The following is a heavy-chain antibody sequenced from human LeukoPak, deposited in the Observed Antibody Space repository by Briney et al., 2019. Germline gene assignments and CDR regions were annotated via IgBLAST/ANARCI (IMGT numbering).Heavy chain of an antibody. V-gene: IGHV3-7*01. Sequence: GGSLRLSCAASGFTFNRSWMNWVRQAPGKGLEWVANMDRSGSQKRYVDSVKGRFTISKDNPRTSLYLEMYSLRAEDTAIYYCAIWTSGNYWGQGTLVTVSS. J-gene: IGHJ4*02. CDR3: AIWTSGNY. D-gene: IGHD1-1*01. CDR1: GFTFNRSW. CDR2: MDRSGSQK.